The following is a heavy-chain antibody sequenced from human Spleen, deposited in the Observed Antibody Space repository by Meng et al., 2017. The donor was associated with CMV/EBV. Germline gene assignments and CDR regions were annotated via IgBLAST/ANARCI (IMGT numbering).Heavy chain of an antibody. CDR1: GYTFTTYP. Sequence: SCKASGYTFTTYPIRWVRQAPGQRLEWMGWINAGNGNTKYSQKFQGRVTITRDTSANTAYMELSSLRSEDTAVYYCARATSLPYFDYWGQGTLVTVSS. J-gene: IGHJ4*02. CDR2: INAGNGNT. V-gene: IGHV1-3*01. CDR3: ARATSLPYFDY.